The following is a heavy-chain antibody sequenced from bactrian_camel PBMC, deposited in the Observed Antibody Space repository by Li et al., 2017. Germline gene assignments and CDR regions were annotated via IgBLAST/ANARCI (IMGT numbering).Heavy chain of an antibody. D-gene: IGHD5*01. CDR2: ITYNGATT. CDR1: EFTFSSYE. J-gene: IGHJ4*01. Sequence: QLVESGGGLVQPGGSLRLSCAASEFTFSSYEMSWVRQAPGKGLEWVSSITYNGATTYYADSVKGRATISRDNAKNTLYLEMNSLKPGDTAMYYCAWGLQVPPRWGQGTQVTVS. V-gene: IGHV3S40*01. CDR3: AWGLQVPPR.